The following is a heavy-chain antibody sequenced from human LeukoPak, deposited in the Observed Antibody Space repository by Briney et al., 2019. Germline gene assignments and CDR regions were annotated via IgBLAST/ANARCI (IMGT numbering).Heavy chain of an antibody. CDR2: IIPIFGTA. V-gene: IGHV1-69*13. CDR1: GGTFSSYA. Sequence: ASVKVSCKASGGTFSSYAISWVRQAPGQGLEWMGGIIPIFGTANYAQKFQGRVTITADESTSTAYMEPSSLRSEDTAVYYCARDGIAAAGTWGQGTLVTVSS. J-gene: IGHJ4*02. CDR3: ARDGIAAAGT. D-gene: IGHD6-13*01.